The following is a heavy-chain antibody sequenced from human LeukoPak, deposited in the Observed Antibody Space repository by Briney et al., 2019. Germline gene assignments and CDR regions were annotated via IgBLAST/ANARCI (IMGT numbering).Heavy chain of an antibody. CDR2: ISSSSSYI. V-gene: IGHV3-21*01. CDR3: ARARYSSGWYGYDY. D-gene: IGHD6-19*01. CDR1: GFTFSSYS. Sequence: GGSLRLSCAASGFTFSSYSMNWVRQAPGKGLEWVSSISSSSSYIYYADSVKGRFTISRDNAKNSLYLQMNSLRAEDTAVYYCARARYSSGWYGYDYWGQGTLVTVSS. J-gene: IGHJ4*02.